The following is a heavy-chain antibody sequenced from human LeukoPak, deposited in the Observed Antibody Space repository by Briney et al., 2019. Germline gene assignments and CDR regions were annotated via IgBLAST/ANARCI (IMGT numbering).Heavy chain of an antibody. D-gene: IGHD2-15*01. J-gene: IGHJ3*02. CDR2: INPNSGGT. V-gene: IGHV1-2*02. CDR3: ARAAMVVADAFDI. Sequence: GASVKVSCKASGYTFTSYYMHWVRQATGQGLEWMGWINPNSGGTNYAQRFQGRVTMTRDTSISTAYMALSRLRSDDTAVYYCARAAMVVADAFDIWGQGTMVTVSS. CDR1: GYTFTSYY.